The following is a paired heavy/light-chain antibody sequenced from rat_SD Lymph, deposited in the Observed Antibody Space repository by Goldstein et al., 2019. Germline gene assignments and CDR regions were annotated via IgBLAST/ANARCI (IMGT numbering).Light chain of an antibody. J-gene: IGKJ1*01. CDR1: QNINKN. CDR3: FQYNSGWT. Sequence: DIQMTQSPSVLSASVGDRVTLSCKASQNINKNLDWYQQKLGEAPKLLIYFTNNLQTGIPSRFSGSGSGTDYTLTISSLQPEDVATYFCFQYNSGWTFGGGTKLELK. CDR2: FTN. V-gene: IGKV15S2*01.
Heavy chain of an antibody. Sequence: QIQLVQSGPELKKPGESVKISCKASGYTFTDYAMHWVKQAPGKGLKWMGWINTYTGKPTYADDFKGRFVFSLEASASTANLQISNLKNEDTATYFCARSSLCILRIITRIGFAYWGQGTLVTVSS. CDR1: GYTFTDYA. V-gene: IGHV9-4*01. D-gene: IGHD1-6*01. CDR3: ARSSLCILRIITRIGFAY. J-gene: IGHJ3*01. CDR2: INTYTGKP.